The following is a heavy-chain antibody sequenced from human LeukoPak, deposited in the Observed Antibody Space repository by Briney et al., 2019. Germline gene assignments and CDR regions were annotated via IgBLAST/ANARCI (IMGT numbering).Heavy chain of an antibody. V-gene: IGHV1-18*01. Sequence: ASVKVSCKASGYTFTSYGISWVRQAPGQGLEWMGWISAYNGNTNYAQKLQGRVTMTTDTSTSTAYMELSSLRSEDTAVYYCARGGAYYDFWSGYPRGAFDIWGQGTMVTVSS. J-gene: IGHJ3*02. CDR2: ISAYNGNT. D-gene: IGHD3-3*01. CDR3: ARGGAYYDFWSGYPRGAFDI. CDR1: GYTFTSYG.